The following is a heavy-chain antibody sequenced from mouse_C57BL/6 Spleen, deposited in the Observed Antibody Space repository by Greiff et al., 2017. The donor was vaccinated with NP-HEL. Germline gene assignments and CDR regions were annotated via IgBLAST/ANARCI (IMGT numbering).Heavy chain of an antibody. V-gene: IGHV1-69*01. CDR3: ARGLLRHVPYGFDV. D-gene: IGHD1-1*01. CDR2: IDPSDSYT. J-gene: IGHJ1*03. CDR1: GYTFTSYW. Sequence: QVQLQQPGAELVMPGASVKLSCKASGYTFTSYWMHWVKQRPGQGLEWIGEIDPSDSYTNYNQKFKGKSTLTVDKSSSTAYMQLSSLTSEDSAVYYCARGLLRHVPYGFDVWGTGTTVTVSS.